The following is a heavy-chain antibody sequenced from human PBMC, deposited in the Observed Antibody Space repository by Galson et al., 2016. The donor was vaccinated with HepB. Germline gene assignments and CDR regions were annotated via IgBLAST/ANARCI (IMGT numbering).Heavy chain of an antibody. Sequence: SLRLSCAGSGLTFSNYWMNWVRQTPGKGLEWVANIDPDGIVKTYVDSVMGRFTVSRDNAKNSLDLQMNSLAAEDTALYYWSGWGSTNVWGQGSLVTVSS. CDR3: SGWGSTNV. V-gene: IGHV3-7*01. CDR2: IDPDGIVK. D-gene: IGHD3-16*01. J-gene: IGHJ4*02. CDR1: GLTFSNYW.